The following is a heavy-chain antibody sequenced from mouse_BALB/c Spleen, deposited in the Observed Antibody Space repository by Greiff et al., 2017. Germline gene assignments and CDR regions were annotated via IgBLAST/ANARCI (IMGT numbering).Heavy chain of an antibody. J-gene: IGHJ1*01. CDR3: ARHASSYFDV. Sequence: DVKLVESGGGLVKPGGSLKLSCAASGFTFSSYAMSWVRQTPDKRLEWVATISSGGSYTYYPDSVKGRFTISRDNAKNTLYLQMSSLKSEDTAMYYCARHASSYFDVWGAGTTVTVSS. CDR1: GFTFSSYA. CDR2: ISSGGSYT. V-gene: IGHV5-6*03.